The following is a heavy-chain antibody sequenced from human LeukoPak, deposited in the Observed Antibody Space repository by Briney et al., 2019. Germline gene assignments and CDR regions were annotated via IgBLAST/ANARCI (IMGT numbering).Heavy chain of an antibody. CDR3: ARVKVGTTNRFDY. CDR1: GFTFSSYG. CDR2: IWYDGSNK. J-gene: IGHJ4*02. D-gene: IGHD1-26*01. V-gene: IGHV3-33*01. Sequence: PGGSLRLSCAASGFTFSSYGMHWVRQAPGKGLEWVAVIWYDGSNKYYADSVKGRFTISRDNAKNSLYLQMNSLRAEDTAVYYCARVKVGTTNRFDYWGQGTLVTVSS.